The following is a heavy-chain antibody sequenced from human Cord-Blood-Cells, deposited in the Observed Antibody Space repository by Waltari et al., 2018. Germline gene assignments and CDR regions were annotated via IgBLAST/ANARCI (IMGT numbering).Heavy chain of an antibody. Sequence: QVQLVQHGAEVKKPGSSVRVSCKASGGTFSSYAISWVRQAPRQGLESIGGIIPIFGTPNYAHKFQVRVTITADESTSTAYMELSSLRSEDTAVYYCARLGIEGLDAFDIWGQGTMVTVSS. CDR1: GGTFSSYA. CDR2: IIPIFGTP. D-gene: IGHD3-16*01. J-gene: IGHJ3*02. CDR3: ARLGIEGLDAFDI. V-gene: IGHV1-69*01.